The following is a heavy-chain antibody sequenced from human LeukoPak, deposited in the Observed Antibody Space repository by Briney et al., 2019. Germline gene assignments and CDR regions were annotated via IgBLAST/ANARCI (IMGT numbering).Heavy chain of an antibody. CDR2: FDPEDGET. J-gene: IGHJ4*02. Sequence: ASVKVSCKVSAYTLTELSMHWVRQAPGKGLEGVGGFDPEDGETIYAQKFQGRVTMTEDTSTDTAYMELSSLRSEDTAVYYCATTVTSTGFDYWGQGTLVTVSS. CDR3: ATTVTSTGFDY. CDR1: AYTLTELS. V-gene: IGHV1-24*01. D-gene: IGHD4-11*01.